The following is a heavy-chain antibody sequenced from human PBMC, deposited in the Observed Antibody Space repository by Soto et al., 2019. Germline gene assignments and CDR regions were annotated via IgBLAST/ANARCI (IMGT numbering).Heavy chain of an antibody. J-gene: IGHJ6*02. Sequence: PGGSLRLSCAASGFTFSSYAMSWVRQAPGKGLEWVSAISGSGGSTYYADSVKGRFTISRDNSKNTLYLQMNSLRAEDTAVYYCATLPRSGWVLYYYGMDVWGQGTTVTVSS. CDR3: ATLPRSGWVLYYYGMDV. D-gene: IGHD6-19*01. CDR2: ISGSGGST. V-gene: IGHV3-23*01. CDR1: GFTFSSYA.